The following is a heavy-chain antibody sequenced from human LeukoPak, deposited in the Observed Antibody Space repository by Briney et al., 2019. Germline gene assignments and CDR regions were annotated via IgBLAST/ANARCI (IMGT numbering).Heavy chain of an antibody. Sequence: GGSLRLSCAASGFTFSSYAMSWVRQAPGKGLECVSSLSYSGGSTYYADSVKGRFTISRDNSKNTLYLQMNGQRAEDTAVYYCAKAKYCSSSSCYFDYWGQGTLVTVSS. CDR2: LSYSGGST. CDR3: AKAKYCSSSSCYFDY. V-gene: IGHV3-23*01. D-gene: IGHD2-2*01. J-gene: IGHJ4*02. CDR1: GFTFSSYA.